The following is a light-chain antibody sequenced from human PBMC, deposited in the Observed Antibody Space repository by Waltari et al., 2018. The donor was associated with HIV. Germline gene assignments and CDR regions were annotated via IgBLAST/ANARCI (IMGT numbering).Light chain of an antibody. V-gene: IGLV2-8*01. J-gene: IGLJ1*01. Sequence: QSALTQPPSASGSPGQSVTIPCTGTSSAVGGYNYVIWYLPRPAKAPTLVVHEVITRPSGVPNRFSASKSGNAASLTVSGLQAEDEGDYYCCSYAGWGDSWVFGTGTKVTVL. CDR3: CSYAGWGDSWV. CDR1: SSAVGGYNY. CDR2: EVI.